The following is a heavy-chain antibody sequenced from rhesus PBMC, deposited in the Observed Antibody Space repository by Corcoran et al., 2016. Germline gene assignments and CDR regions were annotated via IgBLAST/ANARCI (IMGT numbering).Heavy chain of an antibody. J-gene: IGHJ5-2*02. CDR3: ARGSSLDV. Sequence: EVRLVGFGGGLVQHGGPLGSCCAGSGLRSRCYYIYWVRQAPGKGLEWVSAINSAGGTTWYTDSVKGRFTISKENAKNTLYLQMDSLRAEDTAVYYCARGSSLDVWGRGVLVTVSS. CDR1: GLRSRCYY. D-gene: IGHD1-44*02. V-gene: IGHV3-8*01. CDR2: INSAGGTT.